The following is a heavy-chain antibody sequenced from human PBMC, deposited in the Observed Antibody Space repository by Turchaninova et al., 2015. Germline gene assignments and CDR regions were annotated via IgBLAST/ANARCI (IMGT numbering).Heavy chain of an antibody. CDR1: SGTVSSYY. J-gene: IGHJ4*02. V-gene: IGHV4-59*02. Sequence: QVQLQESGPGLVTPSGPLSLPCTVPSGTVSSYYWNSIRPPPGKGLEWIGYIYYSGSTNYSPSLKSRVTMSVDPSKNQFSLNLSSVTAADTAVYYCTRRSSHGAADYWGQGTLVTVSS. CDR2: IYYSGST. CDR3: TRRSSHGAADY. D-gene: IGHD4-17*01.